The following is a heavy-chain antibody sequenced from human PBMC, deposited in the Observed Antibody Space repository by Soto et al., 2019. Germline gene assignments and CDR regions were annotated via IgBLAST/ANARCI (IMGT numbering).Heavy chain of an antibody. V-gene: IGHV1-3*01. D-gene: IGHD3-3*01. Sequence: ASVKVSCKASGYTFTSYAIHWVRQAPGQRLEWMGWINAGNGNTKYSQKLQGRVTFTRDTSASTAYMELSSPRADDTAVYYCAIARVADSSLDHWGQGTLVTVYS. J-gene: IGHJ4*02. CDR1: GYTFTSYA. CDR2: INAGNGNT. CDR3: AIARVADSSLDH.